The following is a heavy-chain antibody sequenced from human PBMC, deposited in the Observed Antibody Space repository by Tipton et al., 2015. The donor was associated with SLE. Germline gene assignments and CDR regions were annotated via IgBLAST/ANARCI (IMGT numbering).Heavy chain of an antibody. CDR2: ISNSETT. CDR3: AGSLLALSLDAFEV. J-gene: IGHJ3*01. V-gene: IGHV4-4*08. CDR1: GGSIRSHY. D-gene: IGHD3-10*01. Sequence: TLSLTCTVYGGSIRSHYWSWIRQAPGKGLEWIGYISNSETTNYNPSLTSRVTISVDKSKKQVSLSLTSVTAADTAMYYCAGSLLALSLDAFEVWGQGAMVTVSA.